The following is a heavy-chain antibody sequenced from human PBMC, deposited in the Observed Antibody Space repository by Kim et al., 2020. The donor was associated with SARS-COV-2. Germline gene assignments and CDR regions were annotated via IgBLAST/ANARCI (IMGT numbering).Heavy chain of an antibody. D-gene: IGHD1-26*01. CDR2: IHSSGNA. CDR1: GGSISSSTYY. J-gene: IGHJ3*01. V-gene: IGHV4-39*02. Sequence: SETLSLTCTVSGGSISSSTYYWGWIRQPPGKGLEWIGSIHSSGNAYSSPSLKSRVTISVDTSKNHFSLNLISLTAADTAVYYCARRGVSAMAVDVCGPG. CDR3: ARRGVSAMAVDV.